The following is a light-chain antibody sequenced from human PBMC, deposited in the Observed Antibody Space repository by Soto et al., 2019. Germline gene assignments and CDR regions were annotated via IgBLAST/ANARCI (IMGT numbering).Light chain of an antibody. CDR1: QTISTY. CDR2: GAS. Sequence: DIQITRSPCTLSAYVGDRVTITCRASQTISTYLNWYQQKPGKAPKVLIYGASSLQSGVPTRFSGSGSGTDFTLTISSLQPEDSETYYCQDSYSYTRRFGQGTKVDIK. J-gene: IGKJ1*01. V-gene: IGKV1-39*01. CDR3: QDSYSYTRR.